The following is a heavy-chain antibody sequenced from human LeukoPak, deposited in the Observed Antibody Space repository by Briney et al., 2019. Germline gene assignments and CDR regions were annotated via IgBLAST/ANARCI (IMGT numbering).Heavy chain of an antibody. J-gene: IGHJ4*02. CDR3: ARDGVRDDFVFDY. Sequence: GSLRLSCEASGFSFSSYWMTWIRQPPGKGLEWIGEINHSGSTNYNPSLKSRVTISVDTSKNQFSLKLSSVTAADTAVYYCARDGVRDDFVFDYWGQGTLVTVSS. CDR1: GFSFSSYW. CDR2: INHSGST. D-gene: IGHD1-1*01. V-gene: IGHV4-34*01.